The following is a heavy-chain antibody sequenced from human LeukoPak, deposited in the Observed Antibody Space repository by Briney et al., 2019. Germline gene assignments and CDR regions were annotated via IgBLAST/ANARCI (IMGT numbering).Heavy chain of an antibody. CDR1: GGSISSSSYY. CDR3: AYSTVVTRGYY. D-gene: IGHD4-23*01. J-gene: IGHJ4*01. CDR2: IYYSGST. Sequence: PSETLSLTCTVSGGSISSSSYYWGCFRQPPGKGLEWIGSIYYSGSTNYNPSLKSRVTISVDTSKNQFSLKLSSVTAADTAVYYCAYSTVVTRGYYWGQGTLVTVSS. V-gene: IGHV4-39*07.